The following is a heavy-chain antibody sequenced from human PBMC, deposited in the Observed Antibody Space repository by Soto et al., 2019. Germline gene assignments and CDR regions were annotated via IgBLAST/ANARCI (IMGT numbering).Heavy chain of an antibody. Sequence: PSGTLSLTCAVSGGSISSYYGSWIRQPPGKGLEWIGYIYYSGSTNYNPSLKSRVTISVDTSKNHFSLKLSSVTATDTAVYYCARAYGDYVFDFWGQGTLVTVS. V-gene: IGHV4-59*01. D-gene: IGHD4-17*01. CDR2: IYYSGST. CDR1: GGSISSYY. J-gene: IGHJ4*02. CDR3: ARAYGDYVFDF.